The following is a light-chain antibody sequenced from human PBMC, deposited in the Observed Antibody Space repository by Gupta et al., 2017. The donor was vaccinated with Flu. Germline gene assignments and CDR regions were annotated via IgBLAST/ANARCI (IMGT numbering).Light chain of an antibody. CDR1: QSVSSN. V-gene: IGKV3-15*01. CDR2: GAS. CDR3: QQYNNWPGT. J-gene: IGKJ1*01. Sequence: EIVMTQPPATLSVSPGERATLSCRASQSVSSNLAWYQQKPDQAPRLLIYGASTRATGIPARFSGSGSGTEFTLTISSLQSEDFAVYYCQQYNNWPGTFGQGTKVEIK.